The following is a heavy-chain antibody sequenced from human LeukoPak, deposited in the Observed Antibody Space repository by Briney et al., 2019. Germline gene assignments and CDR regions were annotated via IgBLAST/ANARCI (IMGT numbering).Heavy chain of an antibody. CDR2: ISGSGGST. CDR3: AKDRGYMDSRLGFDY. CDR1: GFTFSSYA. J-gene: IGHJ4*02. V-gene: IGHV3-23*01. Sequence: GGSLRLSCAASGFTFSSYAMSWVRQAPGKGLEWVSAISGSGGSTYYADSVKGRFTISRDNSKNTLYLQMNSLRAEDTAVYYCAKDRGYMDSRLGFDYWGQGTLVSVSS. D-gene: IGHD3-10*01.